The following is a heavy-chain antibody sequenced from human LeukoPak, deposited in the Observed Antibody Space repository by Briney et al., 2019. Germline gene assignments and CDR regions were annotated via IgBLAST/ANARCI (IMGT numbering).Heavy chain of an antibody. V-gene: IGHV1-2*06. Sequence: ASVKVSCKASGYTFTGYYMHWVRQAPGQGLEWMVRINPNSGGTNYAQKFQGRVTMTRDTSISTAYMELSRLRSDDTAVYYCARVGITMVRGVRNWFDPWGQGALVTVSS. CDR3: ARVGITMVRGVRNWFDP. CDR2: INPNSGGT. CDR1: GYTFTGYY. J-gene: IGHJ5*02. D-gene: IGHD3-10*01.